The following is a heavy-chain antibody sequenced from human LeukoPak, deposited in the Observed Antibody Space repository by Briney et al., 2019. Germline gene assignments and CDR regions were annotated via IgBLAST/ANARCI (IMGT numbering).Heavy chain of an antibody. J-gene: IGHJ4*02. V-gene: IGHV4-39*01. CDR1: GGSISSSSYY. D-gene: IGHD3-10*01. CDR2: IYYSGST. CDR3: TRQVVMVSPVGV. Sequence: PSETLSLTCTVSGGSISSSSYYWGWIRQPPGKGLEWIGSIYYSGSTYYNPSLKSRVTISVDTSKNQFSLKLSSVTAADTAVYYCTRQVVMVSPVGVWGQGTPVTVSS.